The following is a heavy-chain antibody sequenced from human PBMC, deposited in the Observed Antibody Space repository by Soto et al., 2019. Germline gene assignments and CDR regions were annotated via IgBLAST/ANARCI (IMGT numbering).Heavy chain of an antibody. CDR3: AAPYSSSWYHYYYGMDV. V-gene: IGHV4-39*01. J-gene: IGHJ6*02. Sequence: SETLSLTCTVSGGSISSSSYYWGWIRQPPGKGLEWIGSIYYSGSTYYNPSLKSRVTISVDTSKNQFSLKLSSVTAADTAVYYCAAPYSSSWYHYYYGMDVWGQGTTVTVSS. CDR2: IYYSGST. CDR1: GGSISSSSYY. D-gene: IGHD6-13*01.